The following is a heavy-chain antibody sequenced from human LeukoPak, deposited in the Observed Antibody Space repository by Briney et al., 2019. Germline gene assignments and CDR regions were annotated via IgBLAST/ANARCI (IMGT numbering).Heavy chain of an antibody. J-gene: IGHJ6*02. CDR1: GGSISIYY. CDR2: IYYSGGT. V-gene: IGHV4-59*01. CDR3: ARGASIAVAGPYYYYYYGMDV. D-gene: IGHD6-19*01. Sequence: SETLSLTCTVSGGSISIYYWSWIRQPPGKGLEWIGYIYYSGGTNYNPSLTSRVTISVDTSKNQFSLKLSSVPAADTAVYYCARGASIAVAGPYYYYYYGMDVWGQGTTVTVSS.